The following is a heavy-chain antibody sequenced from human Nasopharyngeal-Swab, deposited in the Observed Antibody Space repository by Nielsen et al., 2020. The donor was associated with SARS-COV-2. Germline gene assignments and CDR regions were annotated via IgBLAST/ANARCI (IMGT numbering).Heavy chain of an antibody. Sequence: ASVKVSCKASGYTFTSYAMHWVRQAPGQRLEWMGWINAGNGNTKYSQKFQGRVTITRDTSASTAYMELGSLRSEDTAVYYCARSGVITFGGVYYFDYWGQGTLVTVSS. D-gene: IGHD3-16*01. V-gene: IGHV1-3*01. CDR3: ARSGVITFGGVYYFDY. CDR1: GYTFTSYA. CDR2: INAGNGNT. J-gene: IGHJ4*02.